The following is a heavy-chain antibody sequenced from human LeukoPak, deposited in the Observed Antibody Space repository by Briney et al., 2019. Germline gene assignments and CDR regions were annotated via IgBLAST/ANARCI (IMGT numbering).Heavy chain of an antibody. CDR2: ISSNGGST. CDR1: GFTFSSYA. J-gene: IGHJ6*03. D-gene: IGHD3-22*01. CDR3: ARVAVSGYYGYYYYMDV. V-gene: IGHV3-64*01. Sequence: GGSLKLSCAASGFTFSSYAMHWVRQAPGKGLEYVSAISSNGGSTYYANSVKGRFTISRDNSKNTLYLQMGSLRAEDMAVYYCARVAVSGYYGYYYYMDVWGQGTTVTVSS.